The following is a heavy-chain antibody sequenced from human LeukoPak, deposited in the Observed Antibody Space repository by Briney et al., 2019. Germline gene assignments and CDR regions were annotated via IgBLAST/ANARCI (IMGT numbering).Heavy chain of an antibody. Sequence: GGSLRLSCAASGFTFDDYGMSLVRQAPGKGLEWVSGINWNSGSIVYADSVKGRFTISRDNAKNSLYLQMNSLRAEDTALYHCAKNYGSGSYYDSWGQGTLVTVSS. CDR2: INWNSGSI. CDR1: GFTFDDYG. V-gene: IGHV3-20*01. D-gene: IGHD3-10*01. CDR3: AKNYGSGSYYDS. J-gene: IGHJ4*02.